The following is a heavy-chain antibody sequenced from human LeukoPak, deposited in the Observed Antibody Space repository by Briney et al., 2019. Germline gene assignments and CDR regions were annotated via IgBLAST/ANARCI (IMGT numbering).Heavy chain of an antibody. CDR2: INPNSGGT. Sequence: GASVKVSCKASGYTFTGYYMHWVRQAPGQGLEWMGWINPNSGGTNYAQKFQGRVTMTRDTSISTAYMELSRLRSDDTAVYYCARVTFGLHGGTGACDYWGQGTLVTVSS. CDR1: GYTFTGYY. D-gene: IGHD1-1*01. V-gene: IGHV1-2*02. CDR3: ARVTFGLHGGTGACDY. J-gene: IGHJ4*02.